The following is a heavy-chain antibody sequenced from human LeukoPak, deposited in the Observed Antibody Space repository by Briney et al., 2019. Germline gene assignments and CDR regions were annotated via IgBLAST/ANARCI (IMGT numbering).Heavy chain of an antibody. CDR1: GFTFSNAW. Sequence: GGSLRLSCAASGFTFSNAWMSWVRQAPGKGLEWVGRIKSKTDGGTTDYAAPVKGRFTISRDDSKNTLYLQMNSLKTEDTAVYYCTTQLNDCSSTSCYSFDYWGQGTLVTVSS. J-gene: IGHJ4*02. D-gene: IGHD2-2*01. CDR3: TTQLNDCSSTSCYSFDY. CDR2: IKSKTDGGTT. V-gene: IGHV3-15*01.